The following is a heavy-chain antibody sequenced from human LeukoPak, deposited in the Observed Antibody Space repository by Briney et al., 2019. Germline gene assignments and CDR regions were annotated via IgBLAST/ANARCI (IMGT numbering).Heavy chain of an antibody. CDR1: GFTFTNAW. J-gene: IGHJ4*02. CDR3: TTFYYYGSGSYLGY. Sequence: GGSLRLSCAASGFTFTNAWMTWVRQAPGKGLEWVGRIKSNTDGGTTDYAAPVKGRFTISRDDSKNTLNLQMNSLKTEDTAVYYCTTFYYYGSGSYLGYWGQGTLVTVSS. V-gene: IGHV3-15*01. CDR2: IKSNTDGGTT. D-gene: IGHD3-10*01.